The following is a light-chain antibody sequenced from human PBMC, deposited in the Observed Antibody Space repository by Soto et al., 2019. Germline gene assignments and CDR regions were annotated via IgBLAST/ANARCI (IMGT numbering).Light chain of an antibody. Sequence: DVVMTQSPLSLPVTLGQSASISCRSSQSLVYSDGNTYLNWFQQRPGQSPRSLLYTASNRDSGVPSRFSGSGSGTEFTLTINRLQPDDFATYYCQQYNSYSWTCGQGTKVDIK. CDR3: QQYNSYSWT. J-gene: IGKJ1*01. CDR1: QSLVYSDGNTY. CDR2: TAS. V-gene: IGKV2-30*01.